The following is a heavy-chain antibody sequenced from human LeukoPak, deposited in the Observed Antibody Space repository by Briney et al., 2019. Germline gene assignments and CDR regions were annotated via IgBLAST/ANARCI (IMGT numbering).Heavy chain of an antibody. CDR2: IYYSGST. CDR3: ARHYYDSSDSDGAFDI. D-gene: IGHD3-22*01. J-gene: IGHJ3*02. CDR1: GGSISSGDYY. V-gene: IGHV4-30-4*01. Sequence: SETLSLTCTVSGGSISSGDYYWSWIRQPPGKGLEWIGYIYYSGSTYYNPSLKSRVTISVDTSKNQFSLKLSSVTAADTAVYYCARHYYDSSDSDGAFDIWGQGTMVTVSS.